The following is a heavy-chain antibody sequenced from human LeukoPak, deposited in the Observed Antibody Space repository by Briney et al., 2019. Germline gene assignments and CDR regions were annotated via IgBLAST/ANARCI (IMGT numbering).Heavy chain of an antibody. CDR2: INHRGST. Sequence: SETLSLTCAVYGGSFSDYYWSWIRQPPGKGLEWIGEINHRGSTNHNPSLKSRVTISVDTSKNQFSLNLSSVTAADTAVYYCAGGLGYGYVDYWGQGTLVTVSS. CDR3: AGGLGYGYVDY. D-gene: IGHD5-18*01. V-gene: IGHV4-34*01. J-gene: IGHJ4*02. CDR1: GGSFSDYY.